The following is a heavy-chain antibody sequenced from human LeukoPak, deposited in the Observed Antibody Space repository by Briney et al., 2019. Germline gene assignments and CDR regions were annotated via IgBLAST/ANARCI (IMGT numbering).Heavy chain of an antibody. J-gene: IGHJ5*02. V-gene: IGHV1-69*05. D-gene: IGHD5-18*01. CDR3: AREDHTANNWFDP. CDR2: IIPMLGRS. Sequence: ASVKVSCKASGGSFSSYGISWVRQAPGQGLEWMGGIIPMLGRSNYAQKFQGRVTISTDESTSTAYMEMSSLRSEDTAVYYCAREDHTANNWFDPWGQGTLVSVSS. CDR1: GGSFSSYG.